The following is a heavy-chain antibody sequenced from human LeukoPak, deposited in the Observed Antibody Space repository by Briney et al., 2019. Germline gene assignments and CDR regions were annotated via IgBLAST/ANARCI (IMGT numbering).Heavy chain of an antibody. CDR1: GGTISSYA. D-gene: IGHD6-13*01. V-gene: IGHV1-69*04. CDR3: ARDLGTSSSWPDDAFDI. CDR2: IIPILGIA. J-gene: IGHJ3*02. Sequence: SVKVSCKASGGTISSYAISWVRQAPRQGLEWMGRIIPILGIANYAQKFQGRVTITADKSTSTAYMELSSLRSEDTAVYYCARDLGTSSSWPDDAFDIWGQGTMVTVSS.